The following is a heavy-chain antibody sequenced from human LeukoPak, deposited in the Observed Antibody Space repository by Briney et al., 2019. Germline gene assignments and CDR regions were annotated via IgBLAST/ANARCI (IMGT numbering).Heavy chain of an antibody. J-gene: IGHJ4*02. D-gene: IGHD6-19*01. V-gene: IGHV3-23*01. Sequence: GGSLRLSCAASGFTFSSYAMSWARQAPGKGLEWVSAISGSGISTYYADSVKGRFTISRDSSKNTLYLQMNSLRAEDTAVYYCAKRPRAVAEAYFDYWGQRTLVSASS. CDR2: ISGSGIST. CDR3: AKRPRAVAEAYFDY. CDR1: GFTFSSYA.